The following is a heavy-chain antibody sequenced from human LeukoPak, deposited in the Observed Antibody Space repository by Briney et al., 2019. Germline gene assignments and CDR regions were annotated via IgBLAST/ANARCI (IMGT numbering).Heavy chain of an antibody. J-gene: IGHJ4*02. Sequence: GGSLRLSCAVSGVSFSGYAMHGVRQAPGKGLEWVSLIKYDASDECYADAVKGRFTISRDDSRNTLYLQMNSLRAEDTAVYYCARGQSVGWEIGVCDFWGQGSLVTVAS. D-gene: IGHD1-26*01. CDR3: ARGQSVGWEIGVCDF. V-gene: IGHV3-33*01. CDR1: GVSFSGYA. CDR2: IKYDASDE.